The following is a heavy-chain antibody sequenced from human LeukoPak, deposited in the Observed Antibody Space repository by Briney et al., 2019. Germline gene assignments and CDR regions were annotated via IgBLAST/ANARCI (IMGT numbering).Heavy chain of an antibody. V-gene: IGHV3-48*03. CDR3: ARGDPHADL. CDR1: GFDLNTYE. J-gene: IGHJ5*02. CDR2: ITISGHTK. Sequence: GGSLRLSCAASGFDLNTYEMNWVRQAPGKGLEWIADITISGHTKNYADSVKGRFTISRDNAGTSLYLQMNSLRVEDTGVYYCARGDPHADLWGQGTLVTVSS.